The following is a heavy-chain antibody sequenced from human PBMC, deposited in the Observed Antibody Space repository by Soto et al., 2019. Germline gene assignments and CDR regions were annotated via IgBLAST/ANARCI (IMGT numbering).Heavy chain of an antibody. V-gene: IGHV4-59*01. D-gene: IGHD1-26*01. CDR3: ARAEGWETDFDY. CDR1: GGSISGYY. CDR2: IYYSGST. J-gene: IGHJ4*02. Sequence: SETLSLTCTVSGGSISGYYLSWIRQPPGKGLEWIGYIYYSGSTNYNPSLKSRVTISVDTSKNQFSLKLSSVTAADTAVYYCARAEGWETDFDYWGQGTLVTVSS.